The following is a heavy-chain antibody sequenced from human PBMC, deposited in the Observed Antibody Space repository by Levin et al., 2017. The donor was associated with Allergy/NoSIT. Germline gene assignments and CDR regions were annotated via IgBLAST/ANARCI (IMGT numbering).Heavy chain of an antibody. CDR3: ARDQGGYSGYDSLNY. CDR1: GYTFLSYG. CDR2: IGAYNGNT. Sequence: EASVKVSCKASGYTFLSYGINWVRQAPGQGLEWVGWIGAYNGNTNYAQKFQGRVTMITDASTSTAYMELRSLRSDDTAVYFCARDQGGYSGYDSLNYWGQGALVTVSS. D-gene: IGHD5-12*01. J-gene: IGHJ4*02. V-gene: IGHV1-18*01.